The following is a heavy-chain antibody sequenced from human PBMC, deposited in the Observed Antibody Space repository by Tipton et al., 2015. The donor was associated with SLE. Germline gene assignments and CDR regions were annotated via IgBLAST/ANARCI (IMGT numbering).Heavy chain of an antibody. CDR1: GFSFDDFA. D-gene: IGHD6-13*01. J-gene: IGHJ3*02. CDR2: ITWNGGTT. CDR3: ARVGVTATGTNAFDI. V-gene: IGHV3-20*04. Sequence: SLRLSCAASGFSFDDFAMSWVRQAPGKGLEWVSHITWNGGTTVYADSVRGRFTISRDNSKNTLFLQMDSLIPQDTAVYYCARVGVTATGTNAFDIWGQGTMVSVSS.